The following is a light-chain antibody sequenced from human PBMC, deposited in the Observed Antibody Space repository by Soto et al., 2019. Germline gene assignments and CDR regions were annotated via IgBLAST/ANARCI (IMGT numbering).Light chain of an antibody. Sequence: EIVMTQSPATLSVSPGERATLSCRASQSISTELAWYQQKPGQPPRLLIYSASTRATGVPARFTGSGSGSEFTLTIRGLQSEDFGVYYCQQGHNSPLTFGQGTRLDI. CDR1: QSISTE. CDR3: QQGHNSPLT. V-gene: IGKV3-15*01. J-gene: IGKJ2*01. CDR2: SAS.